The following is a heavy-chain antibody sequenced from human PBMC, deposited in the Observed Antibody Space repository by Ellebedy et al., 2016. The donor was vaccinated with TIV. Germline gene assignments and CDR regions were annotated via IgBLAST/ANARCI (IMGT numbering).Heavy chain of an antibody. CDR1: GFTFSSYA. D-gene: IGHD1-1*01. V-gene: IGHV3-23*01. CDR3: ANTRTERVQYYFDY. CDR2: ISGSGGST. J-gene: IGHJ4*02. Sequence: GGSLRLSXAASGFTFSSYAMSWVRQAPGKGLEWVSAISGSGGSTYYADSVKGRFTISRDNSKNTLYLQMNSLRAEDTAVYYCANTRTERVQYYFDYWGQGTLVTVSS.